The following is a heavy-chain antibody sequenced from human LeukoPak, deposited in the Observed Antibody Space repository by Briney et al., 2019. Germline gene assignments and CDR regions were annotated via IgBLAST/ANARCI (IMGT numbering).Heavy chain of an antibody. CDR1: GFTFSSYE. CDR3: ARDGYSGNDGL. Sequence: GGSLRLSCAASGFTFSSYEMNWVRQAPGKGLEWVSYISSSSSYIYYADSVKGRFTISRDNAKNPLYLQMNSLRAEDTAVYYCARDGYSGNDGLWGQGTLVTVSS. V-gene: IGHV3-21*05. D-gene: IGHD5-12*01. CDR2: ISSSSSYI. J-gene: IGHJ4*02.